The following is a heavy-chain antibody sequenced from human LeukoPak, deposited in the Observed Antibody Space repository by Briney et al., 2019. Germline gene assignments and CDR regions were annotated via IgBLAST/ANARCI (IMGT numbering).Heavy chain of an antibody. V-gene: IGHV3-7*01. CDR1: GFTFSSYW. D-gene: IGHD3-22*01. CDR3: ARETANPDYYDSSGYSS. CDR2: IKQDGSEK. J-gene: IGHJ4*02. Sequence: PGGSLRLSCAASGFTFSSYWMSWVRQAPGKGLEWVANIKQDGSEKYYVDSVKGRFTISRDNAKNSLYLQMNSLIAEDTAVYYCARETANPDYYDSSGYSSWGQGTLVTVSS.